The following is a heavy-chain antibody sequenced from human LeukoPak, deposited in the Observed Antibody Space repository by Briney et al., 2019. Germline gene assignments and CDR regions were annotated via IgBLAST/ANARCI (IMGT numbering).Heavy chain of an antibody. D-gene: IGHD3-22*01. CDR3: ARAHYYDSSRSTDAFDI. J-gene: IGHJ3*02. CDR1: GFAFSSYS. Sequence: PGGSLRLSCAASGFAFSSYSINWVRQAPGTGLEWVSSISSSSSYIHYADSVKGRFTISRDNAKKSLYLQMNSLRAEDTAVYYCARAHYYDSSRSTDAFDIWGQGTMVTVSS. CDR2: ISSSSSYI. V-gene: IGHV3-21*01.